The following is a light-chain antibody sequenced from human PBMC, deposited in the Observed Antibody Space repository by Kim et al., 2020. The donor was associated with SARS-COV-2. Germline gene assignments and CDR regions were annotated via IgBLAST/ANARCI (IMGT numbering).Light chain of an antibody. CDR1: GGTLANNY. Sequence: TTVTISCTGRGGTLANNYVHWYQQRPGSVPTIVIFEDNQTPSGVPDRFSGSIDTSSNSASLTISGLKTEDEADYYCQTSDSNNHVIFGGGTQLTV. CDR3: QTSDSNNHVI. J-gene: IGLJ2*01. V-gene: IGLV6-57*02. CDR2: EDN.